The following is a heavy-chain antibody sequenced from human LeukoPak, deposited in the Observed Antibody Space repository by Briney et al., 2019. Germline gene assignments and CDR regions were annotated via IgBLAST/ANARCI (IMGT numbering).Heavy chain of an antibody. CDR3: ARDDLRYFDWLTYYYGMDV. J-gene: IGHJ6*02. Sequence: ASVKVSCKASGYTFTSYYMHWVRQAPGQGLEWMGIINPSGGSTSYAQKFQGRVTMTRDTSTSTVYMELSSLRSEDTAVYYCARDDLRYFDWLTYYYGMDVWGQGTTVTVSS. D-gene: IGHD3-9*01. CDR2: INPSGGST. V-gene: IGHV1-46*01. CDR1: GYTFTSYY.